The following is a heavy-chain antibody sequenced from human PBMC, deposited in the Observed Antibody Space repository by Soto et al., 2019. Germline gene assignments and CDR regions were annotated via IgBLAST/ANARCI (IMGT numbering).Heavy chain of an antibody. CDR3: ARVFPYYDFWSGYLYYFDD. D-gene: IGHD3-3*01. Sequence: ASVKVSCKASGYTFTSYGISWVRQAPGQGLEWMGWISAYNGNTNYAQKLQGRVTMTTDTSTSTAYMELRSLRSDDRAVYYCARVFPYYDFWSGYLYYFDDWGQGTLVSVSS. V-gene: IGHV1-18*04. CDR1: GYTFTSYG. CDR2: ISAYNGNT. J-gene: IGHJ4*02.